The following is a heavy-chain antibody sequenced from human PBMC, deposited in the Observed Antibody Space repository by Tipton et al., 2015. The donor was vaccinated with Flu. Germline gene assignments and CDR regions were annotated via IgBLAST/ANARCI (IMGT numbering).Heavy chain of an antibody. CDR2: IYHSGST. Sequence: TLSLTCAVSGYSISSGYYWGWIRQPPGKGLEWIGSIYHSGSTYYNPSLKSRVTISVDTSKNQFSLKLSSVTAADTAVYYCARGLIVVVPAARGPPAYYCMYVWGKGTTVTVPS. J-gene: IGHJ6*03. D-gene: IGHD2-2*01. V-gene: IGHV4-38-2*01. CDR3: ARGLIVVVPAARGPPAYYCMYV. CDR1: GYSISSGYY.